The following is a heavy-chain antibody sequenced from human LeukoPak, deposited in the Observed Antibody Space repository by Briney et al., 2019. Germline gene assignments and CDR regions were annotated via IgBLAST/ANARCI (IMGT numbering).Heavy chain of an antibody. J-gene: IGHJ4*02. V-gene: IGHV3-15*01. D-gene: IGHD6-13*01. CDR1: GFTFSNAW. CDR2: IKSKTDGGTT. CDR3: DFRLRGSSYYFDY. Sequence: KAGGSLRLSCAASGFTFSNAWMSWVRQAPGKGLEWVGRIKSKTDGGTTDYAAPVKGRFTISRDDSKNTLYLQINSLKTQDTAVYYCDFRLRGSSYYFDYWGQGTLVTVSS.